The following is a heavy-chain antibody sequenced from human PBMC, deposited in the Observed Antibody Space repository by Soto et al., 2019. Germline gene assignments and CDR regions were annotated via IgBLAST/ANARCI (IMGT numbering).Heavy chain of an antibody. CDR1: GGTFSSYA. CDR3: GRGAKRWVFAYCGGDCYRPLDY. Sequence: ASVKVSCKASGGTFSSYAISWVRQAPGQGLEWMGGIIPIFGTANYAQKFQGRVTITADESTSTAYMELSSLRSEDTAVYYCGRGAKRWVFAYCGGDCYRPLDYWGQGTLVTVSS. D-gene: IGHD2-21*02. J-gene: IGHJ4*02. V-gene: IGHV1-69*13. CDR2: IIPIFGTA.